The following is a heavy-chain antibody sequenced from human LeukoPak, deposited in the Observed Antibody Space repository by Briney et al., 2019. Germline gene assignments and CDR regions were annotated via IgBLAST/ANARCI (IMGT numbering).Heavy chain of an antibody. CDR3: TRGQFTLIEGSAFDI. CDR2: INPNSGGT. D-gene: IGHD3-22*01. CDR1: GYTFIGYY. Sequence: GASVKVSCKASGYTFIGYYIHWVRRAPGQGLEWMGWINPNSGGTTYAQKFQGRVTMTRDTSINTAYMELSRLRSDDTAVYYCTRGQFTLIEGSAFDIWGQGTMVTVSS. J-gene: IGHJ3*02. V-gene: IGHV1-2*02.